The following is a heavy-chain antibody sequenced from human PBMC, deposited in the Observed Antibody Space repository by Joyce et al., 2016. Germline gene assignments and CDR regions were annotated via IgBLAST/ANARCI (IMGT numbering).Heavy chain of an antibody. CDR1: GYTFTSYG. D-gene: IGHD4-17*01. J-gene: IGHJ5*02. CDR3: ARERNFGDLSFDP. Sequence: HVQLVQSGAEVKKPGASVKVSCKASGYTFTSYGINWWRQATGQGIEWMGWMKANSGNTGDAQKFQGRVTMTRNTSIRTAYMELRSLRSEDTAVYYCARERNFGDLSFDPWGQGTLVTVSS. CDR2: MKANSGNT. V-gene: IGHV1-8*01.